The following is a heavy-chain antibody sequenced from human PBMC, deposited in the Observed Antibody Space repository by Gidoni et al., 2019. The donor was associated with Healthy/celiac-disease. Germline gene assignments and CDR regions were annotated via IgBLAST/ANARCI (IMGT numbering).Heavy chain of an antibody. CDR1: AFTFRSYS. D-gene: IGHD2-8*01. J-gene: IGHJ3*02. CDR3: ASNVLMVYAMYAFDI. CDR2: ISSSSSYI. Sequence: EVQLVESGGGLVKPGGSLRLSCAASAFTFRSYSMNWVRQAPGKGLEWVSSISSSSSYIYYADSVKGRFTISRDNAKNSLYLQMNSLRAEDTAVYYCASNVLMVYAMYAFDIWGQGTMVTVSS. V-gene: IGHV3-21*01.